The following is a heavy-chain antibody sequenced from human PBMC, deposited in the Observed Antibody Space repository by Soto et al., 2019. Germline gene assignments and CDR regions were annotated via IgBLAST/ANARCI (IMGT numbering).Heavy chain of an antibody. CDR2: ILGRGTT. CDR1: GFTFSYYA. CDR3: EKDAVHGDGLWLPES. J-gene: IGHJ4*02. D-gene: IGHD4-17*01. Sequence: GGSLRLSCAASGFTFSYYAMMWVRQAPGKGLEWVAGILGRGTTYHADSVKGRFTISKDNSKSTLYLEMNSLRAEDTAVYYCEKDAVHGDGLWLPESWGQGTMVTVYS. V-gene: IGHV3-23*01.